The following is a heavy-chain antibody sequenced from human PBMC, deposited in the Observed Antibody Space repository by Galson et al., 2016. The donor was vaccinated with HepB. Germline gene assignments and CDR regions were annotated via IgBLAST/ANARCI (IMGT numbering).Heavy chain of an antibody. Sequence: ETLSLTCTVSGGSMSSFYWSWIRQPPSRGLEYIGNIFSSGSARYNPSLKSRVSMSVDTSKNQFSLRLDSMTAADTAVYYCARRRAAAGHAFLYYGMEVWGQRTTVTVSS. V-gene: IGHV4-59*08. CDR2: IFSSGSA. D-gene: IGHD6-25*01. CDR3: ARRRAAAGHAFLYYGMEV. J-gene: IGHJ6*02. CDR1: GGSMSSFY.